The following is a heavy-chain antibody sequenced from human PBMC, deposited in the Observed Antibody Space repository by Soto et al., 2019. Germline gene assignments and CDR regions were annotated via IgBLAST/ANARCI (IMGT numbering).Heavy chain of an antibody. CDR1: GFTFSSYG. CDR3: AREADTASLYYYYCMDV. CDR2: IWYDGSNK. D-gene: IGHD5-18*01. V-gene: IGHV3-33*01. J-gene: IGHJ6*01. Sequence: QVQLVESGGGVVQPGRSLRLFCAASGFTFSSYGMHWVRQAPGKGLEWVAVIWYDGSNKYYADSVKGRFTISRDNSKKPLYVQMNSLRAEDAAVYSCAREADTASLYYYYCMDVWGQGTTVTVSS.